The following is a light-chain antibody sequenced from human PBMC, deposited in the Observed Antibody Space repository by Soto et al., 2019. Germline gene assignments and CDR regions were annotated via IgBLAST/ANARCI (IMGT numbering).Light chain of an antibody. CDR2: HVT. J-gene: IGLJ1*01. V-gene: IGLV2-14*01. CDR1: SSDVGGYNF. CDR3: SSYTSNITPYV. Sequence: QSALTQPASMSGSPGQSITISCTGTSSDVGGYNFVSWYQQHPGKAPKLMIYHVTNRPSGVSSRFSGSKSGNTASLTISGLQAEDEADYYCSSYTSNITPYVFGTGTK.